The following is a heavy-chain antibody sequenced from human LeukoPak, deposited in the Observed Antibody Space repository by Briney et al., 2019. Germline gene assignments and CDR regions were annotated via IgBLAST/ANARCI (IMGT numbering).Heavy chain of an antibody. CDR2: IYHTGIT. Sequence: SETLSLTCSVSGEFIGSGSYYYNWIRQHPGKGLEWIGYIYHTGITSYNPSLKSRVIMSVDKSMNQLSLKVSSLNAADTAVYYCAASSGVTLGRFWGQGTLVTVSS. CDR3: AASSGVTLGRF. D-gene: IGHD4/OR15-4a*01. J-gene: IGHJ4*02. V-gene: IGHV4-31*03. CDR1: GEFIGSGSYY.